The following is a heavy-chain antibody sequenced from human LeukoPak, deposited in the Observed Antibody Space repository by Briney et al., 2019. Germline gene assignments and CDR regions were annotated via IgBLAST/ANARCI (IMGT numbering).Heavy chain of an antibody. Sequence: PGRSLRLSCAASGFTFSSYAMHWVRQAPGKGLEWVAVISYDGSNKYYADSVKGRLTISRDNSKNTLYLQMNSLRSEDTAIYYCAGDPNRSYFDHWGQGTLVTVSS. CDR3: AGDPNRSYFDH. CDR2: ISYDGSNK. J-gene: IGHJ4*02. CDR1: GFTFSSYA. D-gene: IGHD1-14*01. V-gene: IGHV3-30*04.